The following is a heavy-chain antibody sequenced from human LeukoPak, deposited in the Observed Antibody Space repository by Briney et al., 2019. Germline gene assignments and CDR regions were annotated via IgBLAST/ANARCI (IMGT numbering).Heavy chain of an antibody. D-gene: IGHD2-2*01. J-gene: IGHJ5*02. V-gene: IGHV4-34*01. CDR2: INHSGST. CDR3: ARENPAFNWFDP. Sequence: PSETLSLTCAVYGGSFSGYYWSWIRQPPGKGLEWIGEINHSGSTNYNPSLKSRVTISVDTSKNQFSLKLSSVTAADTAVYYCARENPAFNWFDPWGQGTLVTVSS. CDR1: GGSFSGYY.